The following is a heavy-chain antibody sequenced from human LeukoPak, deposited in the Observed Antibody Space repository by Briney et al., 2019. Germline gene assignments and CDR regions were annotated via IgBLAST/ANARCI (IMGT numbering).Heavy chain of an antibody. D-gene: IGHD1-26*01. CDR1: GYTLTELS. CDR3: ARQGLHREQGPNDY. Sequence: ASVKVSCKVSGYTLTELSIHWVRQAPGKGLEWMGGFDPEDGETIYAQKFQGRVTMTEDTSTDTAYMELSSLKASDTAMYYCARQGLHREQGPNDYWGQGTLVTVSS. CDR2: FDPEDGET. V-gene: IGHV1-24*01. J-gene: IGHJ4*02.